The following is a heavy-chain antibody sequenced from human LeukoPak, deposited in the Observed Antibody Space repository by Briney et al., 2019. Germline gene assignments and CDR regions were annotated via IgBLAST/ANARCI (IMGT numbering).Heavy chain of an antibody. V-gene: IGHV4-59*08. CDR1: GGSISDYY. J-gene: IGHJ4*02. Sequence: PSETLSLTGTGSGGSISDYYWSWTRQPPGKGPEWIGYIYYRGSTNYNPSLKSRVSMSIDTSKNQFSLRLSSVTAADTAVYYRARLATYGDYSDWGQGTLVTVSS. D-gene: IGHD4-17*01. CDR2: IYYRGST. CDR3: ARLATYGDYSD.